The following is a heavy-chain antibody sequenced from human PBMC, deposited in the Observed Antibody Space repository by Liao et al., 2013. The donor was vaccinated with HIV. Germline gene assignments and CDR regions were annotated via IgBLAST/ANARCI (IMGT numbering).Heavy chain of an antibody. Sequence: QLQLQESASGLLKPSQTLSLTCAVSGGSISSAGYSWSWIRQPPGKGLEWIGYIYHGRSAYYNPSLKSRVTISEDSSKNQFSLMLTSVTAADTAVYYCARRLTRGDMDVWGKGTTVTVSS. CDR1: GGSISSAGYS. J-gene: IGHJ6*03. D-gene: IGHD3-9*01. CDR2: IYHGRSA. V-gene: IGHV4-30-2*01. CDR3: ARRLTRGDMDV.